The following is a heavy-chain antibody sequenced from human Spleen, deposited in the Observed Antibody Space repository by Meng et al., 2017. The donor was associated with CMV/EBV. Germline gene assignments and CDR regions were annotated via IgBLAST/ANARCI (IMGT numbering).Heavy chain of an antibody. Sequence: SETLSLTCTVSGGSISSSSYYWGWIRQPPGKGLEWIGSIYHSGNTYDNPSLKSRVTISVDTSKNQFSLKLSSVTAADTAVYYCARLASSSWWGNFDYWGQGTLVTVSS. V-gene: IGHV4-39*07. CDR3: ARLASSSWWGNFDY. D-gene: IGHD6-13*01. CDR2: IYHSGNT. J-gene: IGHJ4*02. CDR1: GGSISSSSYY.